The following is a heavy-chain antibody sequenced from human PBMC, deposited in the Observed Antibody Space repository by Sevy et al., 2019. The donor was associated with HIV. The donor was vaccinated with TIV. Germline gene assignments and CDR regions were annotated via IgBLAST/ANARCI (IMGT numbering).Heavy chain of an antibody. CDR3: ARGVDTAMVLYYYGMDV. D-gene: IGHD5-18*01. V-gene: IGHV3-7*01. CDR1: GFTFSSYW. Sequence: GGSLRLSCAASGFTFSSYWMSWVRQAPGKGLEWVANIKQDGSEKYYVGSVKGRFTISRDNAKNSLYLQMNSLRAEDTAVYCCARGVDTAMVLYYYGMDVWGQGTTVTVSS. CDR2: IKQDGSEK. J-gene: IGHJ6*02.